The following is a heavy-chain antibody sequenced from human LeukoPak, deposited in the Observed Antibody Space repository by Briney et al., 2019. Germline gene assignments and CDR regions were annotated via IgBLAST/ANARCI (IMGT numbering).Heavy chain of an antibody. CDR3: ARVRLVDIVATTPYYFDY. CDR2: INHSGST. CDR1: GGSFSGYY. V-gene: IGHV4-34*01. D-gene: IGHD5-12*01. Sequence: SETLSLTCAVYGGSFSGYYWSWIRQPPGKGLEWIGEINHSGSTNYNPSLKSRVTISVGTSKNQFSLKLSSVTAAGTAVYYCARVRLVDIVATTPYYFDYWGQGTLVTVSS. J-gene: IGHJ4*02.